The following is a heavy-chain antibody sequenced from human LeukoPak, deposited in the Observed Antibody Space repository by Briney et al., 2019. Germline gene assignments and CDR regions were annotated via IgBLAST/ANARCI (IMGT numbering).Heavy chain of an antibody. Sequence: MSSETLSLTCSISGGFITSSGYNWGWIRQPPGKGLEWIGSAYFSGSTYYNPSLKSRVSISVDTSKNQFSLKLSSVSATDTAVYYCARLNTAIVYLDFWGQGALVTVSS. CDR1: GGFITSSGYN. CDR3: ARLNTAIVYLDF. J-gene: IGHJ4*02. V-gene: IGHV4-39*01. CDR2: AYFSGST. D-gene: IGHD5-18*01.